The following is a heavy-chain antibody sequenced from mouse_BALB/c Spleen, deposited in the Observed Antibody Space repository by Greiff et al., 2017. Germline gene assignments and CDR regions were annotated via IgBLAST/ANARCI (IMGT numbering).Heavy chain of an antibody. CDR3: ARGHWYFDV. V-gene: IGHV5-17*02. CDR2: ISSGSSTI. J-gene: IGHJ1*01. CDR1: GFTFSSFG. Sequence: EVQLVESGGGLVQPGGSRKLSCAASGFTFSSFGMHWVRQAPEKGLEWVAYISSGSSTIYYADTVKGRFTISRDNPKNTLFLQMTSLRSEDTAMYYCARGHWYFDVWGAGTTVTVSS.